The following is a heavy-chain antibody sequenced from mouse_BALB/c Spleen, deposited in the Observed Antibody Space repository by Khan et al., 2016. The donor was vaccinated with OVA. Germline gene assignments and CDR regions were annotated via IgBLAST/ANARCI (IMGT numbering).Heavy chain of an antibody. J-gene: IGHJ2*01. CDR2: INPTSGYT. Sequence: QMQLEESGAELAKPGASVKMSCKASGYTFTTYWMHWVKQRPGQGLEWIGYINPTSGYTDYNQKFKDKATLTADKSSSTAYMQLSSLTSDDSAVYYCARDRIDYWGQGITLTVSS. CDR1: GYTFTTYW. CDR3: ARDRIDY. V-gene: IGHV1-7*01.